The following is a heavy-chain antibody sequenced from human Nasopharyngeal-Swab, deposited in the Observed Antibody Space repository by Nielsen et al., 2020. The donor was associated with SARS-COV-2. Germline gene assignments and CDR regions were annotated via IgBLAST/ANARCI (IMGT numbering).Heavy chain of an antibody. CDR1: GFTFSDAW. CDR2: IKSKTDGGTT. J-gene: IGHJ3*02. Sequence: GESLKISCAASGFTFSDAWMSWVRQAPGKGLEWVGRIKSKTDGGTTDYAAPVKGRFTISRDDSENTLYLQMNSLKTEDTAVYYCTTATYYYDSSGYANDAFDIWGQGTMVTVSS. CDR3: TTATYYYDSSGYANDAFDI. D-gene: IGHD3-22*01. V-gene: IGHV3-15*01.